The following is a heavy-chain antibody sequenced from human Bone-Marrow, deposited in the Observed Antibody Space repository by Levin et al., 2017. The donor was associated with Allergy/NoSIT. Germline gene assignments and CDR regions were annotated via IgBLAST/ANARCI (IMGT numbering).Heavy chain of an antibody. CDR1: GFTFSSYW. V-gene: IGHV3-7*03. CDR3: ARAMDTSCYPFDY. CDR2: IKQDGSEK. J-gene: IGHJ4*02. D-gene: IGHD2-2*01. Sequence: SCAASGFTFSSYWMSWVRQAPGKGLEWVANIKQDGSEKYYVDSVKGRFTISRDNAKNSLYLQMNSLRAEDTAVYYCARAMDTSCYPFDYWGQGTLVTVSS.